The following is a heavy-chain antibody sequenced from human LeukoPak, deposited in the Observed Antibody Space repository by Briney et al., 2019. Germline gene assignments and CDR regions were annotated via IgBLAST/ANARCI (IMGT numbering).Heavy chain of an antibody. V-gene: IGHV4-59*12. CDR3: AKRSRRYFDWMGYFDY. Sequence: PSETLSLTCTVSGGSISSYYWSWIRQPPGKGLEWIGYIYYSGSTNYNPSLKSRVTISVDTSKNQFSLKLSSVTAADTAVYYCAKRSRRYFDWMGYFDYWGQGTLVTVSS. CDR2: IYYSGST. D-gene: IGHD3-9*01. CDR1: GGSISSYY. J-gene: IGHJ4*02.